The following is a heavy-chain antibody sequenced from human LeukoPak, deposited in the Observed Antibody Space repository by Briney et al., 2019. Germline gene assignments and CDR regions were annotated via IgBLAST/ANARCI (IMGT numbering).Heavy chain of an antibody. Sequence: ASVKVSCKASGYTFTSYYMHWVRQAPGQGLEWMGIINPSGGSTSYAQKFQGRVTMTRDTSISTAYMELSRLRSDDTAVYYCARDSSGYYNWFDPWGQGTLVTVSS. CDR3: ARDSSGYYNWFDP. J-gene: IGHJ5*02. D-gene: IGHD3-22*01. CDR1: GYTFTSYY. V-gene: IGHV1-46*01. CDR2: INPSGGST.